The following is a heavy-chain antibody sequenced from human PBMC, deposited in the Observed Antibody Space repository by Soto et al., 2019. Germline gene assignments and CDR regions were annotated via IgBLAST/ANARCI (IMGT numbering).Heavy chain of an antibody. D-gene: IGHD3-10*01. J-gene: IGHJ4*02. CDR2: ISAGGSNT. CDR1: VFTFISYA. CDR3: ADGGEWAFKFDY. V-gene: IGHV3-23*01. Sequence: GWSLRLSCTGSVFTFISYAMSWVRQAPGKGLEWVSGISAGGSNTYYPDSVKGRFTISRDNSKNTLYLQMNSLRVEDTAVYYCADGGEWAFKFDYWGQGTLVTVSS.